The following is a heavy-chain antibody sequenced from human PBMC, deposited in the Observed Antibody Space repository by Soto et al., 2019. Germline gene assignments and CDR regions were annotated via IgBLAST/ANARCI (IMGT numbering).Heavy chain of an antibody. CDR1: RGTFSSYA. J-gene: IGHJ3*02. D-gene: IGHD3-16*01. CDR3: ARDLGRDGYTYTRDDPFDI. V-gene: IGHV1-69*13. Sequence: AAVKVSCKASRGTFSSYAISWVRQAPGQGXEWMGGIIPIFGTANYAQKFQGRVTITADESTSTAYMELSSLRSEDTAVYYCARDLGRDGYTYTRDDPFDIWGQGTMVTVSS. CDR2: IIPIFGTA.